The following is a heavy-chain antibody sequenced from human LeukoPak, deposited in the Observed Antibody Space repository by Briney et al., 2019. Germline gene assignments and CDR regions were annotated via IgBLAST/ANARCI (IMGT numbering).Heavy chain of an antibody. CDR3: ARGSDIVATTYWFDP. CDR2: IYYSGST. CDR1: GGSISSYY. D-gene: IGHD5-12*01. V-gene: IGHV4-59*01. J-gene: IGHJ5*02. Sequence: SETLSLTCTVSGGSISSYYWSWIRQPPGKGLEWIGYIYYSGSTNYNPSLKSRVTISVDTSKNQFSLKLSSVTAADTAVYYCARGSDIVATTYWFDPWGQGTLVTVSS.